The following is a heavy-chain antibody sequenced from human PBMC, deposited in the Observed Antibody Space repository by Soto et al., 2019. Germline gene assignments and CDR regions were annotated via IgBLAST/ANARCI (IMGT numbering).Heavy chain of an antibody. J-gene: IGHJ3*02. CDR3: ARSPFAGSDAFDI. V-gene: IGHV1-45*02. Sequence: ASVKVSCKASGYTFTFRYLHWVRQAPGQALEWMGWITPFKSDTNYAQKFQDRVTITRDRSVSTAYMELSNLRSDDTAMYYCARSPFAGSDAFDIWGQGTMVTVSS. D-gene: IGHD1-1*01. CDR2: ITPFKSDT. CDR1: GYTFTFRY.